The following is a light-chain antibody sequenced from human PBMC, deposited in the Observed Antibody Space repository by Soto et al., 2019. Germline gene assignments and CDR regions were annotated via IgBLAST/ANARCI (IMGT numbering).Light chain of an antibody. V-gene: IGLV2-14*03. Sequence: QSVLAQPASVSGSPGQSVTISCTGTSSDVGGYNYVSWYQQHPGKAPKLMICDVSNRPSGVSNRFSGSKSGNTASLTISGLQAEDEADYYCSSCKSTATSVFATGTKVTVL. J-gene: IGLJ1*01. CDR1: SSDVGGYNY. CDR2: DVS. CDR3: SSCKSTATSV.